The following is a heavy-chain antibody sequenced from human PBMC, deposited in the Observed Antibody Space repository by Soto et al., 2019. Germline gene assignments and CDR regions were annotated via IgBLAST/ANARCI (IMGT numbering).Heavy chain of an antibody. CDR3: ARDRIFAFDY. J-gene: IGHJ4*02. Sequence: PGGSLRLSCEASGFTFSSFSMNWVRQAPGKGLEWVAYISGSGSPIYYADPVKGRFTISRDNAKNSLYLQMNSLRDEDTALYYCARDRIFAFDYWGQGALVTVSS. D-gene: IGHD2-15*01. CDR2: ISGSGSPI. V-gene: IGHV3-48*02. CDR1: GFTFSSFS.